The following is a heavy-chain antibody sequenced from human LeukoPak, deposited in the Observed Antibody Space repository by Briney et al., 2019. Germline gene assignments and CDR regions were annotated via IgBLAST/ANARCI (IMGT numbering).Heavy chain of an antibody. D-gene: IGHD5-18*01. CDR1: GFTFSSYA. V-gene: IGHV3-30-3*01. J-gene: IGHJ4*02. CDR2: ISYDGSNK. CDR3: ARHVDTAMFTTQELGY. Sequence: PGRSLRLSCAASGFTFSSYAMHWVRQAPGKGLEWVAVISYDGSNKYYADSVKGRFTISRDNSKNTLYLQMNSLRAEDTAVYYCARHVDTAMFTTQELGYWGQGTLVTVSS.